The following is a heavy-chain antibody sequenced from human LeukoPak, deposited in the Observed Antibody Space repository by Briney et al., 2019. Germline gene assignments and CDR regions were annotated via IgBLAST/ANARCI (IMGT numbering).Heavy chain of an antibody. V-gene: IGHV3-23*01. J-gene: IGHJ2*01. Sequence: GGSRRLSCAASGFTFTSYAMSWIRQAPGKGLEWVSAINGGGENTYYGDSVKGRFTISRDNSKNTLYLQMNSLRAEDTATYYCAKPRAMTTGVGRYFDLWGRGTLVIVSS. D-gene: IGHD1-1*01. CDR1: GFTFTSYA. CDR3: AKPRAMTTGVGRYFDL. CDR2: INGGGENT.